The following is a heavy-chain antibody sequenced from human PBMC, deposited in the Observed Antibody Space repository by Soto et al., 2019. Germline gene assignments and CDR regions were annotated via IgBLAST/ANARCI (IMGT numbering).Heavy chain of an antibody. CDR3: ARDRDDYGAGNYYIRIDF. CDR2: IILIFGTP. J-gene: IGHJ4*02. Sequence: QVQLVKSGAEVKKPGSSVKVSCKASGGIFSTYAISWLRQAPGQGLEWMGGIILIFGTPNYAQRFKGRVTITADESTSTAYMELSRLRSEDTAVYYCARDRDDYGAGNYYIRIDFWGQGTLVTVSS. V-gene: IGHV1-69*01. CDR1: GGIFSTYA. D-gene: IGHD3-10*01.